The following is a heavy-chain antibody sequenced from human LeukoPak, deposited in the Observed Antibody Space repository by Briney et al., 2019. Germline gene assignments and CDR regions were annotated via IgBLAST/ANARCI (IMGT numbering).Heavy chain of an antibody. D-gene: IGHD6-25*01. Sequence: ASVKVSCKASGYTFTGYFMHWVRQAPGQGLEWMGWINPNSGGTSYLQNFQGRVTMTRDTSISTAYMDLSRLGSDDTAVYYCARGRPGDYFDYWGQGTLVTVSP. CDR2: INPNSGGT. V-gene: IGHV1-2*02. CDR3: ARGRPGDYFDY. CDR1: GYTFTGYF. J-gene: IGHJ4*02.